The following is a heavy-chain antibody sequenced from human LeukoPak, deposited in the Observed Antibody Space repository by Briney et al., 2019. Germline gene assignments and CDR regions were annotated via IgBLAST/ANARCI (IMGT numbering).Heavy chain of an antibody. V-gene: IGHV3-15*01. D-gene: IGHD4-17*01. J-gene: IGHJ4*02. CDR3: TTGGEVTTVTTFFDY. Sequence: GGSLRLSCAASGFTFSNAWMSWVRQAPGKGLEWVGRIKSKTDGGTTDYAAPVKGRFTISRDDSKNTLYLQMNSLKTEDTAVYYCTTGGEVTTVTTFFDYWGQGTLVTVSS. CDR1: GFTFSNAW. CDR2: IKSKTDGGTT.